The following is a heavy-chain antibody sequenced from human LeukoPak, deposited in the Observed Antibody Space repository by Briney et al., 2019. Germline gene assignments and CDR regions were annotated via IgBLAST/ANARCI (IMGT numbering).Heavy chain of an antibody. Sequence: GGSLRLSCAASGFTFSDYYMNWIRQAPGKGLEWVSYISSSGSTIYYADSVKGRFTISRDNAKNSLYLQMNSLRAEDTAVYYCARDLQGVVVPAAIDPDYGMDVWGQGTTVTVSS. V-gene: IGHV3-11*01. CDR1: GFTFSDYY. J-gene: IGHJ6*02. CDR2: ISSSGSTI. CDR3: ARDLQGVVVPAAIDPDYGMDV. D-gene: IGHD2-2*02.